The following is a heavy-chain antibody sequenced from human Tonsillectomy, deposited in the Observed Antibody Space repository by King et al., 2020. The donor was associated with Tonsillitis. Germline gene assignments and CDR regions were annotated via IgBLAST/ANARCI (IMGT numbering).Heavy chain of an antibody. V-gene: IGHV4-39*01. CDR2: IYYSGST. D-gene: IGHD3-22*01. CDR3: ARQAVYYDLTDWFDP. Sequence: QLQESGPGLVKPSETLSLTCTVSGGSISSSSYYWGWIRQPPGKGLEWIGSIYYSGSTYYNPSLKSRVTISVDTSKNQFSLKLSSVTAADTAVYYCARQAVYYDLTDWFDPWGQGTLVTVSS. J-gene: IGHJ5*02. CDR1: GGSISSSSYY.